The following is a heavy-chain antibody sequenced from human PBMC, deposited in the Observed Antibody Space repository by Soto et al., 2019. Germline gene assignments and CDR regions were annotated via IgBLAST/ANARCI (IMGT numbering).Heavy chain of an antibody. V-gene: IGHV1-18*01. CDR3: ARSSLSDFFGMVIISSYYFDY. J-gene: IGHJ4*02. CDR2: ISAYNGNT. D-gene: IGHD3-3*01. Sequence: ASVKVSCKASGYTFTSYGISWVRQAPGQGLEWMGWISAYNGNTNYAQKLQGRVTMTTDTSTSTAYMELRSLRSGDTAVYYCARSSLSDFFGMVIISSYYFDYWGQGTLVTVSS. CDR1: GYTFTSYG.